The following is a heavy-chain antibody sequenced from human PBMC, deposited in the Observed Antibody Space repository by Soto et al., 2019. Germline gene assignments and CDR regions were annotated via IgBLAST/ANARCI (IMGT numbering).Heavy chain of an antibody. CDR1: GGPISSGGYY. J-gene: IGHJ4*02. CDR3: ARADVDTAMVTFDY. V-gene: IGHV4-31*03. CDR2: IYYSGST. D-gene: IGHD5-18*01. Sequence: SETLSLTCTVSGGPISSGGYYWSWIRQHPGKGLEWIGYIYYSGSTYYNPSLKSRVTISVDTSKNQFSLKLSSVTAADTAVYYCARADVDTAMVTFDYWGQGTLVTVSS.